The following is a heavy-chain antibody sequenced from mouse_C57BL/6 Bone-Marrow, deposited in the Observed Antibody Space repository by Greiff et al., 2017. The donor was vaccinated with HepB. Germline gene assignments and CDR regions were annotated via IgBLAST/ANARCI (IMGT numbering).Heavy chain of an antibody. CDR1: GYTFTDYY. J-gene: IGHJ1*03. D-gene: IGHD2-2*01. V-gene: IGHV1-26*01. CDR3: AREGRYGYDERNWYFDV. Sequence: EVQLQQSGPELVKPGASVKISCKASGYTFTDYYMNWVKQSHGKSLEWIGDINPNNGGTSYNQKFKGKATLTVDKSSSTAYMELRSLTSEDSAVYYCAREGRYGYDERNWYFDVWGTGTTVTVSS. CDR2: INPNNGGT.